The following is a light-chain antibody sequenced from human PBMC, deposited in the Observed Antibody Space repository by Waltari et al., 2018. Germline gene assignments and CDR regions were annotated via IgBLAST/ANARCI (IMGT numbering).Light chain of an antibody. Sequence: DIQMTQSPSSLPASVGDRVTITCRASQSISNWLAWYQQKPGKAPILLIYKASILKSGVPSRFSGSGSGTQFTLTIISLQPGDFATYYCQQYNTYSSFGQGTKLEIK. CDR1: QSISNW. CDR2: KAS. CDR3: QQYNTYSS. J-gene: IGKJ2*01. V-gene: IGKV1-5*03.